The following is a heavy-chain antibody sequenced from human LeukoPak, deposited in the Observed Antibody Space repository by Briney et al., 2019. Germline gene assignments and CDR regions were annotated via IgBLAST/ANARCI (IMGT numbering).Heavy chain of an antibody. CDR2: IYSSGST. V-gene: IGHV4-59*01. J-gene: IGHJ4*02. Sequence: SETLSLTRTVSGGSMSSYYWSWIRQPPGKGLEWIGNIYSSGSTNYNPSPKSRVTISLDTSKNQFSLKLSSVTAADTAVYTCVRGVAYSSGSYFDNWGQGTLVTVSS. CDR1: GGSMSSYY. D-gene: IGHD3-22*01. CDR3: VRGVAYSSGSYFDN.